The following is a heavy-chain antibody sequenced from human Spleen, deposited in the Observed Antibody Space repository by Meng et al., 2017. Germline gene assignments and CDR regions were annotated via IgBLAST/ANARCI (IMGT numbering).Heavy chain of an antibody. V-gene: IGHV3-21*01. CDR3: ARERLRWYEGNAFDI. J-gene: IGHJ3*02. CDR2: ISRSSSYV. CDR1: GFTFSYYS. Sequence: GESLKISCAASGFTFSYYSMNWVRQAPGKGLEWVSSISRSSSYVYYADSVKGRFTISRDNAKNSLYVQMNSLRAEDTAVYYCARERLRWYEGNAFDIWGQGTMVTVSS. D-gene: IGHD4-23*01.